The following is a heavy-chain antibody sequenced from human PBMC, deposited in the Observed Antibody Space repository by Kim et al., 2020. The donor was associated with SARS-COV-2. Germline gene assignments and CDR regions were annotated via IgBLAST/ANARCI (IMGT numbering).Heavy chain of an antibody. J-gene: IGHJ2*01. V-gene: IGHV3-30*07. Sequence: VKGRFTISRDNSKNTLYLQMNSLRAEDTAVYYCARGHDSSGYYYGGYFDLWGRGTLVTVSS. CDR3: ARGHDSSGYYYGGYFDL. D-gene: IGHD3-22*01.